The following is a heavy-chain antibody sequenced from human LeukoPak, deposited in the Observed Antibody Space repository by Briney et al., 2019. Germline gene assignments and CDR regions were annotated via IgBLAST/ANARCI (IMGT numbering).Heavy chain of an antibody. CDR2: ISGSGGST. D-gene: IGHD2-21*02. CDR3: AKGLHIVVVTATGTTFDY. CDR1: GFTFSSYA. J-gene: IGHJ4*02. Sequence: PGGSLRLSCAASGFTFSSYAMSWVRDAPGEGLEWVSAISGSGGSTYYADSVRGRFTISRDNSKNTLYLQMNSLRAEDTAVYYCAKGLHIVVVTATGTTFDYWGQGTLVTVSS. V-gene: IGHV3-23*01.